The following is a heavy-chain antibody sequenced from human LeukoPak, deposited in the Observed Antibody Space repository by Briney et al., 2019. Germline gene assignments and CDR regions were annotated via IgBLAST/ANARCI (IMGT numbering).Heavy chain of an antibody. CDR2: IYYSGST. J-gene: IGHJ4*02. V-gene: IGHV4-59*08. Sequence: SETLSLTCTVSGGSISTSYWSWIRQPPGKGLEWIGNIYYSGSTNYNPSLKSRVTMSVDMSKNQFSLRLRSVTAADTAVYYCARRPPGGEFDYWGQGTLVTVSS. CDR1: GGSISTSY. CDR3: ARRPPGGEFDY. D-gene: IGHD3-10*01.